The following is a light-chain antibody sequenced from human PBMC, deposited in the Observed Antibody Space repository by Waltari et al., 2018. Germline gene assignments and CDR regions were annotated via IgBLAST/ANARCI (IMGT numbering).Light chain of an antibody. V-gene: IGLV1-40*01. J-gene: IGLJ2*01. CDR1: SSNIGAGYP. CDR2: GNS. CDR3: QSYDSSLSAHVI. Sequence: QSVLTQPPSVSGAPGQRVTISCTGSSSNIGAGYPVHWYQHLPGTAPKLLIYGNSNRPSGVPDRVSGSKSGTSASLAITGLQAEDEADYYCQSYDSSLSAHVIFGGGTKLTVL.